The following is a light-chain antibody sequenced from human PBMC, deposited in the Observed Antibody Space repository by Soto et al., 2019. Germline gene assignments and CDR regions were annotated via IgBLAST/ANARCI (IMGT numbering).Light chain of an antibody. J-gene: IGLJ3*02. V-gene: IGLV2-23*02. Sequence: QSALTQPASVSGSPGQSITISCTGTSSDVGSYDFVSWYQQHPGKAPKLMISEVSKRPSGVSNRFSGSKSGNTASLTISGLQAEDEADYYCCSYAGSITWVFGGGTKVTV. CDR1: SSDVGSYDF. CDR3: CSYAGSITWV. CDR2: EVS.